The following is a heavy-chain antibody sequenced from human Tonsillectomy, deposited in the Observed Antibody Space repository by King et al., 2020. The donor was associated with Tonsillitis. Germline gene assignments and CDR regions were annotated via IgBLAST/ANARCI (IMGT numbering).Heavy chain of an antibody. J-gene: IGHJ6*03. Sequence: VQLQESGPGLVKPSQTLSLTCTVSGDSISSGGYYWNWIRQHPGKGLEWIGNIYYSGSTYYDPSLKSRLNISLDTSKHQFSLKLSSVTAADTAVYYCSRSPYDYVWGSSRPRDFYMDVWGKGTTVTVSS. CDR2: IYYSGST. CDR3: SRSPYDYVWGSSRPRDFYMDV. D-gene: IGHD3-16*02. CDR1: GDSISSGGYY. V-gene: IGHV4-31*03.